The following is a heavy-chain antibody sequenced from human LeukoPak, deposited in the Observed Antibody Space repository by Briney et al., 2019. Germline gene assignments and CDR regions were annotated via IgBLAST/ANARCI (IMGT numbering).Heavy chain of an antibody. J-gene: IGHJ4*02. CDR2: ISSSSSSI. V-gene: IGHV3-21*01. D-gene: IGHD2-15*01. Sequence: GGSLRLSCAASGFTFSSYSMNWVRQAPGKGLEGVSSISSSSSSIYYADSVKGRFTISRDNAKNSLYLQMNSLRAEDTAVYYCARAPGYCSGGSCYYFDYWGQGTLVTVSS. CDR3: ARAPGYCSGGSCYYFDY. CDR1: GFTFSSYS.